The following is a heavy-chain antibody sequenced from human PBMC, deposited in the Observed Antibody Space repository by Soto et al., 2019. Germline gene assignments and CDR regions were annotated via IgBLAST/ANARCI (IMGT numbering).Heavy chain of an antibody. V-gene: IGHV4-30-4*01. D-gene: IGHD4-17*01. J-gene: IGHJ6*02. CDR3: ARIHFGDEPSYYYYGMDV. CDR1: GGSFSSGDYY. Sequence: QVQLQESGPGVVKPSQTLSLTCTVSGGSFSSGDYYWSWVRQPPGKGLDWIGYIYYTGSTFNNPCLKSRVSISIDTSKTQFSLKLSSVTAADTAVYYCARIHFGDEPSYYYYGMDVWGQGTTVTVSS. CDR2: IYYTGST.